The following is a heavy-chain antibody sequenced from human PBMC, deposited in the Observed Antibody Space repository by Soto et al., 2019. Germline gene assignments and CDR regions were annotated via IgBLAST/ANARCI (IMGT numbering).Heavy chain of an antibody. V-gene: IGHV1-3*01. Sequence: ASVKVSCKASGYTFTSYAMHWVRQAPGQRFEWMGWINAGNGNTKYSQKFQGRVTITRDTSASTAYMELSSLRSEGTSLYYCARAQEYYDILTGYLYWGQGTLVTVSS. D-gene: IGHD3-9*01. CDR3: ARAQEYYDILTGYLY. CDR2: INAGNGNT. J-gene: IGHJ4*02. CDR1: GYTFTSYA.